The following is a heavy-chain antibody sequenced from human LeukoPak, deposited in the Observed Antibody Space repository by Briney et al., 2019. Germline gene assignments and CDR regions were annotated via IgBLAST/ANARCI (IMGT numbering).Heavy chain of an antibody. CDR3: ARVGIAAAGRLNWFDP. J-gene: IGHJ5*02. V-gene: IGHV4-59*01. CDR2: IYYSGST. Sequence: PSETLSLTCTVSGGSISSYYWSWIRHPPGKGLEWIGYIYYSGSTNYNPSLKSRVTISVDTSKNQFSLKLSSVTAADTAVYYCARVGIAAAGRLNWFDPWGQGTLVTVSS. CDR1: GGSISSYY. D-gene: IGHD6-13*01.